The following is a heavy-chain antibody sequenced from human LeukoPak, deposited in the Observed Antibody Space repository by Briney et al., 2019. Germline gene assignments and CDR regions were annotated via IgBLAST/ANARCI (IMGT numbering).Heavy chain of an antibody. Sequence: SETLSLTCAVYGGSFSGYYWSWIRQPPGKGLEWIGEINHSGSTNYNPSLKSRVTISVDTSKNQFSLKLSSVTAADTGVYYCARGLSSIVAGTRSAFDIWGQGTMVTVSS. V-gene: IGHV4-34*01. CDR2: INHSGST. J-gene: IGHJ3*02. CDR3: ARGLSSIVAGTRSAFDI. D-gene: IGHD6-19*01. CDR1: GGSFSGYY.